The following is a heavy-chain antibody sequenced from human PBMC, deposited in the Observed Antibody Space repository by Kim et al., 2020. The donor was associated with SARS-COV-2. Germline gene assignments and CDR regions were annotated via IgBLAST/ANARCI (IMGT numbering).Heavy chain of an antibody. D-gene: IGHD6-13*01. J-gene: IGHJ4*02. CDR2: INHSGST. CDR3: ARASGGIAAAGKGRWDY. Sequence: SETLSLTCAVYGGSFSGYYWSWIRQPPGKGLEWIGEINHSGSTNYNPSLKSRVTISVDTSKNQFSLKLSSVTAADTAVYYCARASGGIAAAGKGRWDYWGQGTLVTVSS. V-gene: IGHV4-34*01. CDR1: GGSFSGYY.